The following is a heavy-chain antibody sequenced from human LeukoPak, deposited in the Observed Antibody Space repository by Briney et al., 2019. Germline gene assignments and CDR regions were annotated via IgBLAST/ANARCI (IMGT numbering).Heavy chain of an antibody. J-gene: IGHJ3*02. Sequence: TPSETLSLTCTVSGGSISSYYWSWIRQPPGKGLEWIGNIYYSGSTNYNPSLKSRVTISVDTSKNQFSLKLSSVTAADTAVYYCARGGYCTNGVCFKPDAFDIWGQGTMVTVSS. CDR2: IYYSGST. V-gene: IGHV4-59*01. CDR1: GGSISSYY. CDR3: ARGGYCTNGVCFKPDAFDI. D-gene: IGHD2-8*01.